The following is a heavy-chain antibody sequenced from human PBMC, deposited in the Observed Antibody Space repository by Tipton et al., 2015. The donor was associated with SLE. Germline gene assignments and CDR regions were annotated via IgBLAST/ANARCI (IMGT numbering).Heavy chain of an antibody. J-gene: IGHJ2*01. CDR2: INHSGST. D-gene: IGHD2-21*01. Sequence: TLSLTCAVYGGSFSGYYWNWIRQPPGKGLEWIGEINHSGSTNYNPSLKSRVTISVDTSKNQFSLKLSSVTAADTAVYYCARDDSWAYCGGDCGGYFDLWGRGTLVTVSS. CDR1: GGSFSGYY. CDR3: ARDDSWAYCGGDCGGYFDL. V-gene: IGHV4-34*01.